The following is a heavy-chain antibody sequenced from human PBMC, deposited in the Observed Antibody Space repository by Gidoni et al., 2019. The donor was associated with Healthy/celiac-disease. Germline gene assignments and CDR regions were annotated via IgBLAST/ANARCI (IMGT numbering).Heavy chain of an antibody. CDR1: GGTFSSYA. J-gene: IGHJ5*02. Sequence: QVQLVQSGAAVRKPGSSVKVSCKASGGTFSSYAISWVRQAPGPGLEWMGGIIQIFGTANYAQKFQASVTIPADESTSTAYMELSSLRSQDTAVSYCARVTPLDAYTLNNWFDPWGQGTLVTVSS. CDR2: IIQIFGTA. D-gene: IGHD1-1*01. CDR3: ARVTPLDAYTLNNWFDP. V-gene: IGHV1-69*01.